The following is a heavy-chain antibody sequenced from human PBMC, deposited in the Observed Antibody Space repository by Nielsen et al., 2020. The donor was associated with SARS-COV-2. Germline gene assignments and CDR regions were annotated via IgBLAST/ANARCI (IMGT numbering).Heavy chain of an antibody. CDR3: ASRNVGYYYYGMDV. Sequence: ASVKVSCKASGYTFTSYGISWVRQAPGQGLEWMGWISVYNGNTNYAQKLQGRVTMTTDTSTSTAYMELRSLRSDDTAVYYCASRNVGYYYYGMDVWGQGTTVTVSS. D-gene: IGHD1-1*01. CDR2: ISVYNGNT. CDR1: GYTFTSYG. V-gene: IGHV1-18*01. J-gene: IGHJ6*02.